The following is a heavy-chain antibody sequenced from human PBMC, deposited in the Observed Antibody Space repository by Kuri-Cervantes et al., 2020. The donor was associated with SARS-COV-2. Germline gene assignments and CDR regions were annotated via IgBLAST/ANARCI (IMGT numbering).Heavy chain of an antibody. V-gene: IGHV1-18*01. D-gene: IGHD6-13*01. CDR2: ISAYNGNT. Sequence: ASVKVSCKASGGTFSSYAISWVRQAPGQGLEWMGWISAYNGNTSYAQKLQGRVTMTTDTSTSTAYMELRSLRSDDTAVYYCAGAAAGTEAFDYWGQGTLVTVSS. CDR3: AGAAAGTEAFDY. J-gene: IGHJ4*02. CDR1: GGTFSSYA.